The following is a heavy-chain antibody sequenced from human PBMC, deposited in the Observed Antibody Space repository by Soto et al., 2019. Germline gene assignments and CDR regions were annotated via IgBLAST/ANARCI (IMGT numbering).Heavy chain of an antibody. D-gene: IGHD3-10*01. CDR3: ARPDYGSGSYPDY. CDR1: GFTFSSYA. Sequence: QVQLVESGGGVVQPGRSLRLSCAASGFTFSSYAMHWVRQAPGKGLEWVAVISYDGGNKYYADSVKGRFTISRDNSKNTLYLQINSMRDEDTAVDYCARPDYGSGSYPDYWGQGTLVTVSS. V-gene: IGHV3-30-3*01. J-gene: IGHJ4*02. CDR2: ISYDGGNK.